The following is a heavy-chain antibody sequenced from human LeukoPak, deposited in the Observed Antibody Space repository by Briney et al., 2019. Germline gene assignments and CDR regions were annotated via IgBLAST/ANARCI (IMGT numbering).Heavy chain of an antibody. V-gene: IGHV3-21*01. CDR1: GFTFSSYS. CDR3: AREPTSGRLNPLFDY. CDR2: ISSSSSYI. J-gene: IGHJ4*02. D-gene: IGHD3-10*01. Sequence: GGSLRLSCAASGFTFSSYSMNWVRQAPGKGLEWVSSISSSSSYIYYADSVKGRFTISRDNAKNSLYLQMNSLRAEDTAVYYCAREPTSGRLNPLFDYWGQGTLVTVSS.